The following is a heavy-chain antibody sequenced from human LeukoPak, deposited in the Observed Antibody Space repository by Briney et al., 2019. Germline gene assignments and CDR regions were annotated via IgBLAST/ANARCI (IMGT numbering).Heavy chain of an antibody. Sequence: PSETLCLTCTVSGGSISNYYWSWIRQPPGKGLEWVGYIQYSGSANYNRSLKSRVTISVDTSKNQFSLKLSSVTAADTAVYYCARVEEGYGSGRRENYYYYYMDVWGKGTTVTVSS. J-gene: IGHJ6*03. V-gene: IGHV4-59*01. CDR3: ARVEEGYGSGRRENYYYYYMDV. D-gene: IGHD3-10*01. CDR1: GGSISNYY. CDR2: IQYSGSA.